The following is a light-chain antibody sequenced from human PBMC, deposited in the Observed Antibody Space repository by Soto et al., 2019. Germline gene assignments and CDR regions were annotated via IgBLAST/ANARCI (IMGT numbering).Light chain of an antibody. Sequence: EIVLTQSPATLSLSPGDRATLSCRASQSVSKYLAWYQQKPGQAPRLVIYEASKGATGLPARFSGSGSGTDFTLTISRLEPEDFAVYYCQQRRNWPAATFGQGTKVEIK. V-gene: IGKV3-11*01. CDR3: QQRRNWPAAT. CDR2: EAS. J-gene: IGKJ1*01. CDR1: QSVSKY.